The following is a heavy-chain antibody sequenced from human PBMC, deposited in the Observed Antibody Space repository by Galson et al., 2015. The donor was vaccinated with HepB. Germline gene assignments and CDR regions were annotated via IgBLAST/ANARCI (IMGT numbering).Heavy chain of an antibody. Sequence: SVKVSCKASGGTFSSYAISWVRQAPGQGLEWMGGIIPIFGTANYAQKFQGRVTITADESTSTAYMELSSLRSEDTAVYYCAAGGGCSGGSCYGNWFDPWGQGTLVTVSS. J-gene: IGHJ5*02. V-gene: IGHV1-69*13. CDR2: IIPIFGTA. CDR1: GGTFSSYA. CDR3: AAGGGCSGGSCYGNWFDP. D-gene: IGHD2-15*01.